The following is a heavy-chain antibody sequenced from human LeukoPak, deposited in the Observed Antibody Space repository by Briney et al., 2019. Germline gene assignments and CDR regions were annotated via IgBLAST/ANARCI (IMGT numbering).Heavy chain of an antibody. D-gene: IGHD6-13*01. CDR3: AREGFYSSSWYEAIDY. V-gene: IGHV3-7*01. CDR1: GFTFSSYW. J-gene: IGHJ4*02. CDR2: IKQDGSEK. Sequence: PGGSLGLSCAASGFTFSSYWMSWVRQAPGKGLEWVANIKQDGSEKYYVDSVKSRFTISRDNAKNSLYLQMNSLRAEDTAVYYCAREGFYSSSWYEAIDYWGQGTLVTVSS.